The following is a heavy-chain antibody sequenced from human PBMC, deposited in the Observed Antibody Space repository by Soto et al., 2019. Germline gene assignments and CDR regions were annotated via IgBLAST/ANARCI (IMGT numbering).Heavy chain of an antibody. CDR2: IYYSGST. D-gene: IGHD5-12*01. J-gene: IGHJ6*02. Sequence: SETLSLTCTVSGGSISSGGYYWSWIRQHPWKGLEWIGYIYYSGSTYYNPSLKSRVTISVDTPKNQFSLKLSSVTAADTAVYYCARAKATIGWYYYYGMDVWGQGXTVTVSS. CDR1: GGSISSGGYY. CDR3: ARAKATIGWYYYYGMDV. V-gene: IGHV4-31*03.